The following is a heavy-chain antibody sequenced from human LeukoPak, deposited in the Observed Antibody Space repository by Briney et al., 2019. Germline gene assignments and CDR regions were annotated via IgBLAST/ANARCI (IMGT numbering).Heavy chain of an antibody. CDR2: IYPGDSDT. D-gene: IGHD3-22*01. J-gene: IGHJ4*02. Sequence: PGESLKISCKGSGYSFTSYWIGWVRQMPGKGLEWMGIIYPGDSDTRYSPSFQGQVTISADKSISTAYLQWSSLKASDTAMYYCARHGPYYDSSGYYPFDYWGQGTLVTVSS. CDR1: GYSFTSYW. V-gene: IGHV5-51*01. CDR3: ARHGPYYDSSGYYPFDY.